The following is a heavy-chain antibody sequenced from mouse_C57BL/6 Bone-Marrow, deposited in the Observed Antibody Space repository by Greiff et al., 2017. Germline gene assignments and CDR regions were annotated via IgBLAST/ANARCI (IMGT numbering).Heavy chain of an antibody. D-gene: IGHD1-1*01. CDR1: GYTFTDYN. Sequence: VQLKQSGPELVKPGASVKMSCKASGYTFTDYNMHWVKQSHGKSLEWIGYINPNNGGTSYNQKFKGKATLTVNKSSSTAYMELRSLTSEDSAVYYCARSRLRGYAMDYWGQGTSVTVSS. CDR3: ARSRLRGYAMDY. CDR2: INPNNGGT. V-gene: IGHV1-22*01. J-gene: IGHJ4*01.